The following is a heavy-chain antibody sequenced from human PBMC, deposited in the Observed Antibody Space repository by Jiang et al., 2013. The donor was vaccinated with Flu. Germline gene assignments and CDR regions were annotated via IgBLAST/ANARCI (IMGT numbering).Heavy chain of an antibody. CDR3: VRLGSGYSPTLFYVDI. CDR1: GYSFPSYW. V-gene: IGHV5-51*03. CDR2: IHLGDSDT. D-gene: IGHD2-15*01. J-gene: IGHJ3*02. Sequence: VQLLESGAEVKKPGESLKISCKGSGYSFPSYWIAWVRQMPGKGLEWMGVIHLGDSDTRYSPSFQGQVTISGDKSTSTAYLQWSSLKASDTATYFCVRLGSGYSPTLFYVDIWGQGTQATVSS.